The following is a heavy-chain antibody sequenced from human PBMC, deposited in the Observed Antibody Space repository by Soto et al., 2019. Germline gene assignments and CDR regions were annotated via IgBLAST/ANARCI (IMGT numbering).Heavy chain of an antibody. V-gene: IGHV1-3*01. Sequence: ASVKVSCKASGYTFTSYAMHWVRQAPGQRLEWMGWINAGNGNTKYSQKFQGRVTITRDTSASTAYMELSSLRSEDTAVYYCARDFSGSRPYNWFDPWRQRTLVTVSS. J-gene: IGHJ5*02. CDR1: GYTFTSYA. CDR3: ARDFSGSRPYNWFDP. D-gene: IGHD1-26*01. CDR2: INAGNGNT.